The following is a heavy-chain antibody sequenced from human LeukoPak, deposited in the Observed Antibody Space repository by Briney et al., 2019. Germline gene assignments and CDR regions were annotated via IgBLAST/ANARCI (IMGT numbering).Heavy chain of an antibody. V-gene: IGHV3-7*01. CDR2: IKQDGSEK. J-gene: IGHJ4*02. CDR3: ARDGSSTSPQFDY. CDR1: GFTFSSYW. D-gene: IGHD2-2*01. Sequence: GGSLRLSCAASGFTFSSYWMSWVRQAPGKGLEWVANIKQDGSEKYYVDSVKGRFTISRDNAKNSLYLQMNSLRAEDTAVYYCARDGSSTSPQFDYWGQGTLVTVSS.